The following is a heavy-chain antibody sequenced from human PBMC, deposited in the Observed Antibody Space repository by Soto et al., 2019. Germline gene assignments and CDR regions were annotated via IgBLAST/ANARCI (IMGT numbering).Heavy chain of an antibody. CDR3: ASIEGCSSTSCSPRLDY. V-gene: IGHV4-59*12. Sequence: SETLSLTCTVSGGSISSYYWSWIRQPPGKGLEWIGYIYYSGSTNYNPSLKSRVTISVDTSKNQFSLKLSSVTAADTAVYYCASIEGCSSTSCSPRLDYWGQGTLVTVSS. CDR1: GGSISSYY. D-gene: IGHD2-2*01. J-gene: IGHJ4*02. CDR2: IYYSGST.